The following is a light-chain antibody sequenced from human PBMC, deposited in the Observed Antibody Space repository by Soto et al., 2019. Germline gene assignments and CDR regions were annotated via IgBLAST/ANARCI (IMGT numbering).Light chain of an antibody. V-gene: IGLV1-44*01. J-gene: IGLJ1*01. CDR2: IND. CDR1: SSNIGDNP. CDR3: AAWDDSRNVL. Sequence: QSVLTQPPSASGTPGQRVTISCSGSSSNIGDNPVNWYQQLPGAAPKLLIYINDQRPSGVPDRFSASKSGTSASLAISGLQAEDEADYYCAAWDDSRNVLFGSGTKLTVL.